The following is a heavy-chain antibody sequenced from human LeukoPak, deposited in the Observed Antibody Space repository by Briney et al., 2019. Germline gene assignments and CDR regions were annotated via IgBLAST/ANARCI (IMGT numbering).Heavy chain of an antibody. J-gene: IGHJ4*02. Sequence: SETLSLTCAVYGGSLSGYYWSWISQPPGKGLEWIGEINHSGSTNYNPSLKSRVTISVDTSKNQFSLKLSSVTAADTAVYYCARGTRWLRFDYWGQGTLVTVSS. V-gene: IGHV4-34*01. CDR2: INHSGST. CDR1: GGSLSGYY. CDR3: ARGTRWLRFDY. D-gene: IGHD5-12*01.